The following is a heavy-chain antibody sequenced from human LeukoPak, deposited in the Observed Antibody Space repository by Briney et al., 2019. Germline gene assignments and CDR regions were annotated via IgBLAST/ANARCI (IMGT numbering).Heavy chain of an antibody. J-gene: IGHJ4*02. CDR1: GFIFSDYS. V-gene: IGHV3-48*02. D-gene: IGHD4-17*01. CDR3: ARDLDGGDPIDY. CDR2: ISRISTTI. Sequence: GGSLRLSCAASGFIFSDYSMNWVRQAPGKGLQWVSYISRISTTIYYAASVKGRFTISRDNAKNSLYLQMNSLRDEDTAVYYCARDLDGGDPIDYWGQGTLVTLSS.